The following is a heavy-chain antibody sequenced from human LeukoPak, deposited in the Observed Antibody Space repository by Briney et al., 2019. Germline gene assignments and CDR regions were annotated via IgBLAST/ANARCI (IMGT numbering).Heavy chain of an antibody. CDR1: GGSISSSSYY. V-gene: IGHV4-39*07. J-gene: IGHJ5*02. CDR2: IYYSGST. Sequence: PSETLSLTCTVSGGSISSSSYYWGWIRQPPGKGLEWIGSIYYSGSTYYNPSLKSRVTISVDTSKNQFSLKLSSVTAADTAVYYCARDHSGGSGSYYNVGWFDPWGQGTLVTVSS. CDR3: ARDHSGGSGSYYNVGWFDP. D-gene: IGHD3-10*01.